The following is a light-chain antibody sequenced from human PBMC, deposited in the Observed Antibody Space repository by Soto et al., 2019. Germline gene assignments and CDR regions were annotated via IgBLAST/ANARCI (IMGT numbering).Light chain of an antibody. CDR3: SSYTSSSTLWV. CDR2: EVS. CDR1: SSDVGAYDY. J-gene: IGLJ1*01. Sequence: QSALTQPASVSGSPGQSITISCTGTSSDVGAYDYVSWYQQHPDKAPKLMIYEVSNRPSGVSNRFSGSKSVNTATLTISGLQAEDEADYYCSSYTSSSTLWVFGTGTKVTVL. V-gene: IGLV2-14*03.